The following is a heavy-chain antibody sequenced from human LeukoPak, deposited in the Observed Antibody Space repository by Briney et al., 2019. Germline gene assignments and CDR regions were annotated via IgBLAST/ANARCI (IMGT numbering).Heavy chain of an antibody. CDR1: GVTFSSSW. J-gene: IGHJ4*02. Sequence: GWSLRLSCAASGVTFSSSWMSWVRQAPGKGLEWVASIKQDGSEKYYVDYVKGRFTISRDNSKNTLYLQMNSLRAEDTAVYYCAKDTRGYDYVWGSYRFDYWGQGTLVTVSS. CDR2: IKQDGSEK. CDR3: AKDTRGYDYVWGSYRFDY. D-gene: IGHD3-16*02. V-gene: IGHV3-7*05.